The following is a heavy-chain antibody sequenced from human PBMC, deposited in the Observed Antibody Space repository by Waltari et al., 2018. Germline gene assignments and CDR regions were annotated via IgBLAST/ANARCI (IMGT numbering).Heavy chain of an antibody. Sequence: QVRLQESGPGLVKPSETLSLPCPVSAASISSSYWSWIRQPPGKGLEWIAYIYFSGSTSYNPSLKSRVTISGDTSKKQFSLRLSSVTAADTAVYYCARGDTSNWFASYFDFWGQGILVSVSS. J-gene: IGHJ4*02. D-gene: IGHD3-10*01. CDR2: IYFSGST. CDR3: ARGDTSNWFASYFDF. V-gene: IGHV4-59*01. CDR1: AASISSSY.